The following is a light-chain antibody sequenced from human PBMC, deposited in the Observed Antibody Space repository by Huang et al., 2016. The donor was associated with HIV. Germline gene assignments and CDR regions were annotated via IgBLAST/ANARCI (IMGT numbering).Light chain of an antibody. V-gene: IGKV3-15*01. Sequence: EIVMTQSPGTLSVAPGERATLSGRASQNINTNLAWFQQKPGQAPRLLIYAASTRTADFPARFSGSGSRTEFTLTISSLQSEDIAVYYCQQYNDWPRSFGQGTKVEIK. CDR2: AAS. CDR3: QQYNDWPRS. CDR1: QNINTN. J-gene: IGKJ1*01.